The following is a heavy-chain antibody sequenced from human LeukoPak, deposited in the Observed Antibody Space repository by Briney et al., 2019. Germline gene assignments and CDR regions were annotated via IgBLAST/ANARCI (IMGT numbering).Heavy chain of an antibody. Sequence: GGSLRLSCAASGFTFSAYGMHWVRQAPGKGLEWVAVIWSDGGKSYNSDFVKGRFTISRDNSKNTLYLQMNSLRADDTAVYYCATDSIGPATDFDYWGQGTLVTVSS. CDR1: GFTFSAYG. J-gene: IGHJ4*02. CDR2: IWSDGGKS. D-gene: IGHD2-2*01. V-gene: IGHV3-33*01. CDR3: ATDSIGPATDFDY.